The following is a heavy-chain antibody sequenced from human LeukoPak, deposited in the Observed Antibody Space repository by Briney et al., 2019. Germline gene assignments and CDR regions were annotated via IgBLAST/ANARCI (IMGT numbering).Heavy chain of an antibody. V-gene: IGHV4-39*01. D-gene: IGHD2-2*01. J-gene: IGHJ4*02. CDR1: GGSISSSSYY. CDR3: ARHHKYGPTAAHFDY. Sequence: SETLSLTCTVSGGSISSSSYYWGWIRQPPGKGLEWIGSIYYSGSTYYNPSLKSRVTISVNTSKNQLSLKLSSVTAADTAVYYCARHHKYGPTAAHFDYWGQGTLVTVSS. CDR2: IYYSGST.